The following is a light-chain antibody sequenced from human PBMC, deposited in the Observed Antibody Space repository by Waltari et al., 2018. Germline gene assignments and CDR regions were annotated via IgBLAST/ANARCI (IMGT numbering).Light chain of an antibody. J-gene: IGKJ4*01. V-gene: IGKV3-15*01. CDR1: QSVSNN. CDR3: QQYSNWPPLT. CDR2: GAS. Sequence: EIVMTQSPATLSVSPGERATLSCRASQSVSNNLAWYQQKAGQAPRLLIYGASTRATGIAARFSGSGSETEFTLTISSLQSEDFAVYYCQQYSNWPPLTFGGGTKVEIK.